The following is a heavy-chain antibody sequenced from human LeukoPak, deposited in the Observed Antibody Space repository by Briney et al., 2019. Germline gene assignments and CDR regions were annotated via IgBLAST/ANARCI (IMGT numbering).Heavy chain of an antibody. D-gene: IGHD3-10*01. CDR1: GYTFTSYY. CDR2: INPSGGST. CDR3: ARDLPGYYGSGSYSLGY. J-gene: IGHJ4*02. V-gene: IGHV1-46*01. Sequence: ASVKVSCKASGYTFTSYYMHWVRQAPGQGLEWMGIINPSGGSTSYAQKFQGRVTMTRDTSTSTVYMELSSLRSEDTAVYYCARDLPGYYGSGSYSLGYWGQGTLATVSS.